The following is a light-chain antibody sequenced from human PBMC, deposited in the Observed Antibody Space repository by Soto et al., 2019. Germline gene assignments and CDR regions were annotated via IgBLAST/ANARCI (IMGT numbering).Light chain of an antibody. CDR1: SSNIGSNT. CDR3: AAWDDSLNGVV. CDR2: SNN. J-gene: IGLJ2*01. V-gene: IGLV1-44*01. Sequence: QSVLTQPPSASGTPGQRVTISCSGSSSNIGSNTVNWYQQLPGTAPKLLIYSNNQRPSGVPDRFSGSKSGTSASLAISGLQSEDEDDYYCAAWDDSLNGVVFSGGTKLTVL.